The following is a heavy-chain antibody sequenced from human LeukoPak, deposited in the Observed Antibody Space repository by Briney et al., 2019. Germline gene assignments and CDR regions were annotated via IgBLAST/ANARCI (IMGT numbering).Heavy chain of an antibody. CDR3: AKEGTATWYYYYGMDV. CDR2: ISGSGGST. CDR1: GFTSSSYA. J-gene: IGHJ6*02. Sequence: QPGGSLRLSCAASGFTSSSYAMSWVRQAPGKGLEWVSAISGSGGSTYYADSVKGRFTISRDNSKNTLYLQMNSLRAEDTAVYYCAKEGTATWYYYYGMDVWGQGTTVTVSS. V-gene: IGHV3-23*01. D-gene: IGHD4-17*01.